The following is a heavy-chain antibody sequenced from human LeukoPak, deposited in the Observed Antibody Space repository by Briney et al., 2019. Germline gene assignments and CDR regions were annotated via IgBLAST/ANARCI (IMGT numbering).Heavy chain of an antibody. CDR2: INHSGST. CDR1: GGSFSGYY. CDR3: ARGWRIQLWLKFSWFDP. J-gene: IGHJ5*02. V-gene: IGHV4-34*01. D-gene: IGHD5-18*01. Sequence: RPSETLSLTFAVYGGSFSGYYWRWIRQPPGKGLEWIGEINHSGSTNYNPSLKSRVTISVDTSKNQFSLKLSSVTAAYTAVYYCARGWRIQLWLKFSWFDPWGQGTLVTVSS.